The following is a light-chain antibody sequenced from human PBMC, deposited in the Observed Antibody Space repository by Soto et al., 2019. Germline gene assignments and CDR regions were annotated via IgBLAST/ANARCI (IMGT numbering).Light chain of an antibody. CDR1: QSISSW. V-gene: IGKV1-5*01. CDR3: QQYNSLWT. CDR2: DAS. Sequence: DIQMTQSPATLAASVGDRGTITGRASQSISSWLAWYQQKPVKAPKLLIYDASSLESGVPSRFSGSGSGTEFTLTISSLQADDFATYYCQQYNSLWTFGQGTKVEIK. J-gene: IGKJ1*01.